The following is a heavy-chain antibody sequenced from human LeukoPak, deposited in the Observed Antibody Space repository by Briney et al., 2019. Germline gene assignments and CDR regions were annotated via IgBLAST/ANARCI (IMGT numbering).Heavy chain of an antibody. CDR2: ISSSGSST. CDR1: GFTLSNYA. D-gene: IGHD6-13*01. V-gene: IGHV3-23*01. J-gene: IGHJ4*02. CDR3: AKEGSSSWYYFDY. Sequence: GGSLRLSCAASGFTLSNYAMSWVRQAPGKGLEWVSTISSSGSSTYYADSVKGRFTISRDNSKNTLYLQMNNLRAEDTAVYYCAKEGSSSWYYFDYWGQGTLVTFFS.